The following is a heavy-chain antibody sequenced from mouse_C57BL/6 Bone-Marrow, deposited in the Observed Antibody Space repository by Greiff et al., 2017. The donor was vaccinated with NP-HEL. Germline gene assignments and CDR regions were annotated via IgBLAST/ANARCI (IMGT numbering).Heavy chain of an antibody. D-gene: IGHD1-1*01. CDR2: INPNNGGT. CDR1: GYTFTDYY. J-gene: IGHJ2*01. CDR3: AIPNYYYGSSTDY. Sequence: EVQLQQSGPELVKPGASVKISCKASGYTFTDYYMNWVKQSHGKSLEWIGDINPNNGGTSYNEKFKGKATLTVDKSSSTAYMELSSLTSEDSAVYYFAIPNYYYGSSTDYWGQGTTLTVSS. V-gene: IGHV1-26*01.